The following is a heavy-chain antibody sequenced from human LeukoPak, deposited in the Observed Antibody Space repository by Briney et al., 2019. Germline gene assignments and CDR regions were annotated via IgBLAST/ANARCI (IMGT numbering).Heavy chain of an antibody. CDR1: GFTFRDAW. CDR3: EGGDY. D-gene: IGHD2-15*01. V-gene: IGHV3-66*01. Sequence: GGSLRLSCAASGFTFRDAWMTWVRQAPGKGLEWVSVIYSINSTNYADSVKGRFTISRDNSKNTLYLQMNSLRAEDTAVYYCEGGDYWGQGTLVTVSS. CDR2: IYSINST. J-gene: IGHJ4*02.